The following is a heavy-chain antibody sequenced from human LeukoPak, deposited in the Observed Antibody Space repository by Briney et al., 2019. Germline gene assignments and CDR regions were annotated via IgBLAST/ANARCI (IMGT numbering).Heavy chain of an antibody. Sequence: SETLSLTCTVSGSSISSYYWSWIRQPPGKGLEWIGYIYYSGSTNYNPSLKSRVTISVDTSKNQFSLKLSSVTAADTAVYYCAGGHSSGWYYLNWGQGTLVTVSS. CDR2: IYYSGST. D-gene: IGHD6-19*01. V-gene: IGHV4-59*01. J-gene: IGHJ4*02. CDR3: AGGHSSGWYYLN. CDR1: GSSISSYY.